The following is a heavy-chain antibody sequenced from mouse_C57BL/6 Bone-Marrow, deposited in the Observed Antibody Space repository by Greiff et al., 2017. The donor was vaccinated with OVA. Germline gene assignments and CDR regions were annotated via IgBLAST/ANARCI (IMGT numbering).Heavy chain of an antibody. V-gene: IGHV1-80*01. D-gene: IGHD2-4*01. CDR3: ASMITTGYWYFDV. CDR1: GYAFSSYW. CDR2: IYPGDGDT. Sequence: QVQLKESGAELVKPGASVKISCKASGYAFSSYWMNWVQQRPGKGLEWIGQIYPGDGDTNYYGKFKGKATLTADKSSSTAYMQLSSLTSEDSAVYFCASMITTGYWYFDVWGTGTTVTVSS. J-gene: IGHJ1*03.